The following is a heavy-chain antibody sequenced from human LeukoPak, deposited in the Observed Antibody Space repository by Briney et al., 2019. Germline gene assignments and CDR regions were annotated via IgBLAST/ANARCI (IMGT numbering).Heavy chain of an antibody. CDR3: ARSDTDDIRSSSWHFDY. CDR2: SSYSGSS. J-gene: IGHJ4*02. CDR1: GGSIGTYY. Sequence: SETLSLTCSVSGGSIGTYYWSWSRQVPGKGLEWIGYSSYSGSSNYNPSLKSRVTISVDTSKTQFSLYLNSVTARDTAVYYCARSDTDDIRSSSWHFDYWGQGTLVTVSS. V-gene: IGHV4-59*01. D-gene: IGHD6-13*01.